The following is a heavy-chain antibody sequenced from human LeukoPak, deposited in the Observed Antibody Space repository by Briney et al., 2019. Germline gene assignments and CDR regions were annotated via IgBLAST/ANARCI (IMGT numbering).Heavy chain of an antibody. CDR1: GFSFSNYA. Sequence: GGSLRLSCAASGFSFSNYAMSWVRQAPGKGLEWVSPISGNGGSLYYAHSLKGRVTISRDNSKSELYLQVNSLTAEDTAVYYCAKRDAYDSSGFSPLFDHWGQGTLVTVSS. D-gene: IGHD3-22*01. V-gene: IGHV3-23*01. CDR3: AKRDAYDSSGFSPLFDH. CDR2: ISGNGGSL. J-gene: IGHJ4*02.